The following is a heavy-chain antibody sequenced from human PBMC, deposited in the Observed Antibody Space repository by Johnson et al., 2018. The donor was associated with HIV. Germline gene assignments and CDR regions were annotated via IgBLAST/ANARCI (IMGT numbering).Heavy chain of an antibody. Sequence: VLLVESGGGLVQPGGSLRLSCAASGFTFSSNYMSWVRQAPGKGLEWVSVIYRGGSTYYADPVKGRFTISRDNSKNTLYLQMNSLRAEDTALYYCARAYMSSGSYYDAFDIWGRGTLVTVSS. J-gene: IGHJ3*02. D-gene: IGHD1-26*01. CDR2: IYRGGST. CDR1: GFTFSSNY. V-gene: IGHV3-66*01. CDR3: ARAYMSSGSYYDAFDI.